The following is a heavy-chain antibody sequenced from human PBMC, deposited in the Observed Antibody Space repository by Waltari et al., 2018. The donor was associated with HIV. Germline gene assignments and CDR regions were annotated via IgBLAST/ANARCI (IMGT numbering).Heavy chain of an antibody. V-gene: IGHV5-51*03. J-gene: IGHJ4*02. CDR2: IFPRDSET. CDR3: ARLDFYQSPGFSLGFDY. Sequence: EVQVMQSGAEVKKPGESLKISCKVSGYTFASYWFGWVRQMPGKGLEWMGIIFPRDSETRYGPSFQGQGTISADTSISTAFLQWDSLQASDTAMYYCARLDFYQSPGFSLGFDYWGQGTLVTVSS. CDR1: GYTFASYW. D-gene: IGHD2-21*01.